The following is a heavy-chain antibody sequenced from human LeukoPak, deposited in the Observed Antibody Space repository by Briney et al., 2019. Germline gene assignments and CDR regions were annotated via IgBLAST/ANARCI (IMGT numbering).Heavy chain of an antibody. D-gene: IGHD1-26*01. CDR2: IYYSGST. CDR3: ARALSGTYGLFQH. V-gene: IGHV4-59*01. CDR1: GGSISNYD. Sequence: SETLSLTCTVSGGSISNYDWSWIRQPPGKGLEWIGYIYYSGSTYYNPSLRSRVTISVDASKNQFSLNLNSVTAADTAVYYCARALSGTYGLFQHWGQGTLVTVSS. J-gene: IGHJ1*01.